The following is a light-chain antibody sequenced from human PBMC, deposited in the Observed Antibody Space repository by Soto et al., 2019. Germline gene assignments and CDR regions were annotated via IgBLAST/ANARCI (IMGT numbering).Light chain of an antibody. J-gene: IGKJ5*01. V-gene: IGKV1-9*01. CDR1: QGISSY. CDR3: QQLNSYPIT. CDR2: AAS. Sequence: IQLTQSPSSLSASVGDRVTITCRASQGISSYLAWYQQKPGKDPNLLIYAASTLQSGVPSRFSGSGSGTDFTLTISSLQPEDFATYYCQQLNSYPITFGQGTRLEIK.